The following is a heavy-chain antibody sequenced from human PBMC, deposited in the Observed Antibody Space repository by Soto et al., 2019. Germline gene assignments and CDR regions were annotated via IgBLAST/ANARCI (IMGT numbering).Heavy chain of an antibody. J-gene: IGHJ6*02. CDR1: GFTLSSYS. Sequence: EVRLVESGGGLVKPGGSLRLSCAASGFTLSSYSMNWVRQAPGKGLEWVASISKRSSFIYYADSLKGRFTISRDNAQNSLYLQMNSLRAEDTLVYYCGRLEGGETTFYSYYGMDVWGQGATVTVSS. CDR2: ISKRSSFI. V-gene: IGHV3-21*01. D-gene: IGHD3-10*01. CDR3: GRLEGGETTFYSYYGMDV.